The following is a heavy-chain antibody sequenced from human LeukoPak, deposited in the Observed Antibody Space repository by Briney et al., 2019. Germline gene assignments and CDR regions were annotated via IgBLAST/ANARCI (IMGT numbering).Heavy chain of an antibody. Sequence: PSETLSLTCKVSGGSIGSSGFYWGWIRQPPGKGLECIGSIYYPESTHYNPSLESRVTISVDTSKYQVSLTLSSVTATDTAVYYCVRHVSSGWDYYNGLDVWGQGTTVTVSS. CDR2: IYYPEST. D-gene: IGHD6-19*01. CDR3: VRHVSSGWDYYNGLDV. V-gene: IGHV4-39*01. CDR1: GGSIGSSGFY. J-gene: IGHJ6*02.